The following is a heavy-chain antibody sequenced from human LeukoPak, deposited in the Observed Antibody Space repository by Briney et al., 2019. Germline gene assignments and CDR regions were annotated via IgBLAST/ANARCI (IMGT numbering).Heavy chain of an antibody. V-gene: IGHV5-51*01. Sequence: GESLKISCKGTGYSFRSYWIGWVRQMPGKGMEWMGVIYPGESRTRYNPSLQGQVTISVDKSINTAYLEWVSLKASDTAMYYCACRDLTSTWSYPWGQGTLVTVSS. CDR3: ACRDLTSTWSYP. J-gene: IGHJ5*02. CDR2: IYPGESRT. D-gene: IGHD2-2*01. CDR1: GYSFRSYW.